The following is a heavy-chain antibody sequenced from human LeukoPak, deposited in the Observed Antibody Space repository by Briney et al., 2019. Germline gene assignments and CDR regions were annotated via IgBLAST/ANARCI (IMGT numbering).Heavy chain of an antibody. J-gene: IGHJ4*02. Sequence: GGSLRLSCAASGFSFSSYAMSGVRQAPGKRLECVSAITDSGGSTYHADSVKGRFTISRDNSKNTLFLQMNSLRVEDTAIYYCAKGSSSSRPYYFDFWGQGTLVTVSS. D-gene: IGHD6-6*01. CDR1: GFSFSSYA. CDR3: AKGSSSSRPYYFDF. V-gene: IGHV3-23*01. CDR2: ITDSGGST.